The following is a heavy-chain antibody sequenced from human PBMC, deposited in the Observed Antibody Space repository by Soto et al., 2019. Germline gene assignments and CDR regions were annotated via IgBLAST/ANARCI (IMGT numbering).Heavy chain of an antibody. CDR3: ASCVCRNNWYFDL. J-gene: IGHJ2*01. D-gene: IGHD1-1*01. Sequence: QLQLQEPVPGLVKPSETLSLNCTVSGRSISDSYYYWGWIRQPPGKGLEWIGNIYYDGNTYNNPSVKTRVTISRDTSKNRFSLKMTFVTAADTAVYYCASCVCRNNWYFDLWGPGTLVTVSS. CDR1: GRSISDSYYY. CDR2: IYYDGNT. V-gene: IGHV4-39*01.